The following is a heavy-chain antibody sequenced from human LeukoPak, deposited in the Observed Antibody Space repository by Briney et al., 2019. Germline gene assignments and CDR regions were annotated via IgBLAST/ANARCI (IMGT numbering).Heavy chain of an antibody. CDR1: GFTFSSYW. CDR2: INSDGSST. V-gene: IGHV3-74*01. J-gene: IGHJ4*02. Sequence: GGSLRLSCAASGFTFSSYWMHWVRQAPGKGLVWVSRINSDGSSTSYADSVKGRFTISRDNAKNTLYLQMNSLRTEDTAVYYCARDRDDSSGYYDYWGQGTLATVSS. CDR3: ARDRDDSSGYYDY. D-gene: IGHD3-22*01.